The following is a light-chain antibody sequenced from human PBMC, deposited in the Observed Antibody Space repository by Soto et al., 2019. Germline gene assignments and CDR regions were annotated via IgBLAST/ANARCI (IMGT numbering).Light chain of an antibody. CDR3: ATWDDSQNGWV. CDR1: SSNIGSNT. CDR2: GNN. V-gene: IGLV1-44*01. Sequence: QSVLTQPPSASGTPGQRVTISCSGSSSNIGSNTVNWYQQLPRTAPKFLIYGNNQRPSGVPDRFSGSKSGTSASLAISGLQSEDEADYYCATWDDSQNGWVFDGGTKLTVL. J-gene: IGLJ3*02.